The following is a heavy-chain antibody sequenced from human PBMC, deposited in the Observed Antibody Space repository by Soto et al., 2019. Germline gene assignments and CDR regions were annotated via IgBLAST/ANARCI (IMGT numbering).Heavy chain of an antibody. CDR1: GGSISSSSYY. CDR2: IYYSGST. CDR3: ARHSPYGDYLSVWFDP. D-gene: IGHD4-17*01. Sequence: PSETLSLTCTVSGGSISSSSYYWGGSRQPPGKGLEWIGSIYYSGSTYYNPSLKSRVTISVDTSKNQFSLKLSSMTAADTAVYYCARHSPYGDYLSVWFDPWGQGTLVTVSS. J-gene: IGHJ5*02. V-gene: IGHV4-39*01.